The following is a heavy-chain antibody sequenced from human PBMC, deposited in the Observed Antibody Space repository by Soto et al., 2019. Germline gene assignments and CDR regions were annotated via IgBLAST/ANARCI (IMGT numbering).Heavy chain of an antibody. CDR2: ITPISDYP. J-gene: IGHJ3*02. CDR3: ASGGPAINAFDI. D-gene: IGHD2-2*01. CDR1: GYTLPRYY. V-gene: IGHV1-46*01. Sequence: QVPLVHSGAAVKKPGASVKVSCKASGYTLPRYYMQWVRQAPGQGLEWMGMITPISDYPNYPPKFQGRVTLTTDRSTSTVYTELSSLRSEDTSLYYCASGGPAINAFDIWGPGTMVSASS.